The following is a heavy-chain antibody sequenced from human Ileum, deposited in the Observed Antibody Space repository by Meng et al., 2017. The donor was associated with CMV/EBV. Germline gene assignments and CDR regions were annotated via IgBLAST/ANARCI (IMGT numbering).Heavy chain of an antibody. CDR3: AKGATFYCSSTSCYSADAFDI. J-gene: IGHJ3*02. CDR2: IRYDGSNK. V-gene: IGHV3-30*02. D-gene: IGHD2-2*02. Sequence: GGSLRLSCAASGFTFSSYGMYWVRQAPGKGLEWVAFIRYDGSNKYYVDSVKGRFTISRDNSKNTLYLQINSLRAEDTAVYYCAKGATFYCSSTSCYSADAFDIWGQGTKVTVSS. CDR1: GFTFSSYG.